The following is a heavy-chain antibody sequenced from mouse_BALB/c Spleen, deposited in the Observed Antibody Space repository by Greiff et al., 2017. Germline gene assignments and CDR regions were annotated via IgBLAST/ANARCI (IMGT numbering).Heavy chain of an antibody. D-gene: IGHD2-14*01. CDR1: GFTFSDFY. CDR3: ARDASYYRYHYAMDY. J-gene: IGHJ4*01. CDR2: SRNKANDYTT. Sequence: EVQGVESGGGLVQPGGSLRLSCATSGFTFSDFYMEWVRQPPGKRLEWIAASRNKANDYTTEYSASVKGRFIVSRDTSQSILYLQMNALRAEDTAIYYCARDASYYRYHYAMDYWGQGTSVTVSS. V-gene: IGHV7-1*02.